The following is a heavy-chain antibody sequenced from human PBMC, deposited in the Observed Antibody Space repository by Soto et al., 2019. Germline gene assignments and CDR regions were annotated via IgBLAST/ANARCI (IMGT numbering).Heavy chain of an antibody. CDR3: ARYDSRCYYWPYYYYGMDV. Sequence: EVQLVESGGGLVKPGGSLRLSCAASGFTFSTDSMNWVRQAPGKGLEWVSSISSSSSYIYYADSVKGRFTISRDNATNSLYLQMNSLRAEDTAVYYCARYDSRCYYWPYYYYGMDVWGQGTTVTVSS. CDR1: GFTFSTDS. J-gene: IGHJ6*02. V-gene: IGHV3-21*01. D-gene: IGHD3-22*01. CDR2: ISSSSSYI.